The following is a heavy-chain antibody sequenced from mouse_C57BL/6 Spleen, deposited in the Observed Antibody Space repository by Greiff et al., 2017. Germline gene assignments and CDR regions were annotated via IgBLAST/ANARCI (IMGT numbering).Heavy chain of an antibody. D-gene: IGHD3-2*02. Sequence: VKLMESGAELVRPGSSVKLSCKASGYTFTSYWMDWVKQRPGQGLEWIGNIYPSDSETHYTQKFKDKATLTVDKSSSTSYMQRSSLTSEDSAVYYCARMVEATRIWFADWGQAILVTVAA. CDR3: ARMVEATRIWFAD. V-gene: IGHV1-61*01. CDR1: GYTFTSYW. CDR2: IYPSDSET. J-gene: IGHJ3*01.